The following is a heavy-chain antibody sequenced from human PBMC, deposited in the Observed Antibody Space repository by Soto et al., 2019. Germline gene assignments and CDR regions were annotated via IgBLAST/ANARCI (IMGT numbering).Heavy chain of an antibody. J-gene: IGHJ2*01. D-gene: IGHD6-13*01. Sequence: EVQLLESGGGLVQPGGSLRLSCAASGFKFSNSAMTWVRQAPGKGLECVSSISGGGDSTYYADSVKGRFTISRDNAKNTVYLQINCLGAEDTGVYYCAKAPVVWVSGWYFDLWGRGTLVRVSS. V-gene: IGHV3-23*01. CDR3: AKAPVVWVSGWYFDL. CDR1: GFKFSNSA. CDR2: ISGGGDST.